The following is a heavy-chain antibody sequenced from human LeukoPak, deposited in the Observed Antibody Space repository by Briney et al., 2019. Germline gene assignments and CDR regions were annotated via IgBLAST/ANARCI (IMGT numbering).Heavy chain of an antibody. V-gene: IGHV1-18*01. CDR1: GYTFTSYG. CDR2: ISVYNGNT. CDR3: ARDPYSGSPYYFDY. J-gene: IGHJ4*02. Sequence: ASVKVSCKASGYTFTSYGISWERQAPGQGLEWMGWISVYNGNTNYAQKLQGRVTMTTDTSTSTAYMELRSLRSDDTAVYYCARDPYSGSPYYFDYWGQGTLVTVSS. D-gene: IGHD1-26*01.